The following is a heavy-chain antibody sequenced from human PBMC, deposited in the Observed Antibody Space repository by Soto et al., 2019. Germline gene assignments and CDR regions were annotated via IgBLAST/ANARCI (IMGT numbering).Heavy chain of an antibody. J-gene: IGHJ6*02. V-gene: IGHV1-69*13. CDR2: IIPIFGTA. CDR1: GGTFSSYA. D-gene: IGHD6-6*01. CDR3: ARFIAARPDYYYGMDV. Sequence: VKLSSKASGGTFSSYAISWVQQAPEQGLEWMGGIIPIFGTANYAQKFQGRVTITADESTSTAYMELSSLRSEDTAVYYCARFIAARPDYYYGMDVWGQGTTVTVSS.